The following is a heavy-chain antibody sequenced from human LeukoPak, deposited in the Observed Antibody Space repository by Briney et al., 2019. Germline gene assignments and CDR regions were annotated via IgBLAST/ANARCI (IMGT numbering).Heavy chain of an antibody. CDR3: ARDSITMVRGVFN. CDR1: GFTFSDYY. CDR2: IKQDGSEK. Sequence: GGSLRLSCAASGFTFSDYYMSWVRQAPGKGLEWVANIKQDGSEKYYVDSVKGRFTISRDNAKNSLYLQMNSLRAEDTAVYYCARDSITMVRGVFNWGQGTLVTVSS. J-gene: IGHJ4*02. D-gene: IGHD3-10*01. V-gene: IGHV3-7*01.